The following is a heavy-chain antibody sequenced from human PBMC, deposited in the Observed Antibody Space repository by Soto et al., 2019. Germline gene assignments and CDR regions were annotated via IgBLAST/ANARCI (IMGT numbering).Heavy chain of an antibody. D-gene: IGHD6-25*01. Sequence: SLRLSCAASGFTFSSYGMHWVRQAPGKGLEWVAVISYDGSNKYYADSVKGRFTISRDNSKNTLYLQMNSLRAEDTAVYYCAKDRRQRAMGYFDYWGQGTLVTVSS. CDR2: ISYDGSNK. V-gene: IGHV3-30*18. CDR1: GFTFSSYG. CDR3: AKDRRQRAMGYFDY. J-gene: IGHJ4*02.